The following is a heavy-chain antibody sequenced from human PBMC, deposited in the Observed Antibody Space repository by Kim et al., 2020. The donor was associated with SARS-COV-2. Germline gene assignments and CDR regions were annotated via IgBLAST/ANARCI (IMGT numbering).Heavy chain of an antibody. CDR2: IRWNSGYI. D-gene: IGHD3-16*01. Sequence: GGSLRLSCAASGFTFGDYALHWDRQAPGKGLEWVSGIRWNSGYIGYADSVKGRFTISRDNARNSLYLQRNSPRPEDTALYYCAKDIDVSRGTYIQKGDDAFDIWGQATMVSFCS. CDR3: AKDIDVSRGTYIQKGDDAFDI. CDR1: GFTFGDYA. J-gene: IGHJ3*02. V-gene: IGHV3-9*01.